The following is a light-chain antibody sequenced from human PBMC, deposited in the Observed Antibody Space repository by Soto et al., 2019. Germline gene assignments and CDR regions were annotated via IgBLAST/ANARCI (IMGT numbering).Light chain of an antibody. CDR3: QQYGSSHT. V-gene: IGKV3-20*01. CDR2: GAS. Sequence: EIVLSQSPDTLSLSPGEGASLSCRASQSVHTFLAWYQQKSGQAPRLLIHGASTRATGIPDRFSGTGSGAYFNLTISRLEPADFGVYYCQQYGSSHTFGQGTRLEIK. J-gene: IGKJ5*01. CDR1: QSVHTF.